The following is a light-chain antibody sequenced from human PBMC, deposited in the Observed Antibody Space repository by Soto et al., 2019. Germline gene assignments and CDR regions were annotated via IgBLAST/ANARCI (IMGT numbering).Light chain of an antibody. CDR1: QGISSA. J-gene: IGKJ5*01. CDR2: DAA. Sequence: AIQLTQSPSSLSASVGDRVTITCRASQGISSALAWYQQKPGKAPKLLIYDAASLESGVPSRFSGSGSGTDFPLSISSLQPEDFATYYCQQFNIYPTFGQGTRLEIK. CDR3: QQFNIYPT. V-gene: IGKV1-13*02.